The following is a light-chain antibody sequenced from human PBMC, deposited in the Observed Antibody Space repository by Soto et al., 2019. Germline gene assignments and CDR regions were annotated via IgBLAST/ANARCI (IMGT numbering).Light chain of an antibody. CDR3: SSYTSSSTLPYV. CDR1: SSDVVGYNY. J-gene: IGLJ1*01. CDR2: DAS. V-gene: IGLV2-14*01. Sequence: QSALTQPASVSGSPGQSITISCTGTSSDVVGYNYVSWYQQHPGKAPKLMIYDASNRPSGVSNRFSGSKSGNTASPTISGLQAEDEADYYCSSYTSSSTLPYVFGTGTKVTVL.